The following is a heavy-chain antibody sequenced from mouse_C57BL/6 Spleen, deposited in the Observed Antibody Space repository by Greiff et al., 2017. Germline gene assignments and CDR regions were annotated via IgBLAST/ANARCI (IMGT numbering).Heavy chain of an antibody. J-gene: IGHJ2*02. Sequence: DVMLVESGGGLVKPGGSLKLSCAASGFTFSSYAMSWVRQTPEKRLEWVATISDGGSYTYYPDNVKGRFTISRDNAKNNLYLQMSHLKSEDTAMYYCARACSCFDYWGQGTSVTVSS. CDR3: ARACSCFDY. CDR2: ISDGGSYT. V-gene: IGHV5-4*03. CDR1: GFTFSSYA.